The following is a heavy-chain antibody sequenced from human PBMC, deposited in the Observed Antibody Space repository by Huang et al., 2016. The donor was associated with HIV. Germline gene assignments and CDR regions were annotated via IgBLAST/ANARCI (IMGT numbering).Heavy chain of an antibody. CDR3: AKGSERSLTGPKYQYYFDY. J-gene: IGHJ4*02. CDR1: FFSVCTFA. Sequence: EVPLLESGGGLVQHGGSLRLSCAASFFSVCTFAMSWVRQAPGKGREWVSGIIGSSTYYADPVKGRFTISRDNSRNTLYLQMKSLRVEDTAIYYCAKGSERSLTGPKYQYYFDYWGQGTLVTVSS. CDR2: IIGSST. D-gene: IGHD3-3*01. V-gene: IGHV3-23*01.